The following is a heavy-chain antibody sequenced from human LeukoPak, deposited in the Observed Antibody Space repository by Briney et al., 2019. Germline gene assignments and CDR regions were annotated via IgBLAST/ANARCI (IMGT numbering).Heavy chain of an antibody. CDR1: GFTVSSNY. Sequence: PGGSLRLSCAASGFTVSSNYMSWFRQAPGKGLEWVSVIYSGGSTYYADSVKGRFTISRDNSKNTLYLQMNSLRAEDTAVYYCARGVATTTQDYWGQGTLVTASS. D-gene: IGHD5-12*01. V-gene: IGHV3-66*01. J-gene: IGHJ4*02. CDR3: ARGVATTTQDY. CDR2: IYSGGST.